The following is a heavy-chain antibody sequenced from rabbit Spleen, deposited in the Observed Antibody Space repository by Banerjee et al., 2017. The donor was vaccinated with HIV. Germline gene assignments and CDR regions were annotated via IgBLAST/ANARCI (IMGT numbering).Heavy chain of an antibody. CDR2: IDAGSSGFT. V-gene: IGHV1S40*01. CDR3: ARFYAGYGDFGYAAM. D-gene: IGHD7-1*01. CDR1: GVSFSFSSY. Sequence: QSLEESGGDLVKPGASLTLTCTASGVSFSFSSYMCWVRQAPGKGLEWIACIDAGSSGFTYFATWAKGRFTISKTSSTTVTLQVTSLTAADTATYFCARFYAGYGDFGYAAMWGQGTLVTVS. J-gene: IGHJ3*01.